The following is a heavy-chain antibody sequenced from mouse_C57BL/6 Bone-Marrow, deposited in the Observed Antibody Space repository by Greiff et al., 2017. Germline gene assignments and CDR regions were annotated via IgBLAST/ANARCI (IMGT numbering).Heavy chain of an antibody. CDR3: SREEAAY. V-gene: IGHV1-50*01. CDR2: IDPSDSYT. Sequence: QVQLQQPGAELVKPGASVKLSCKASGYTFTSYWMQWVKQRPGQGLEWIGEIDPSDSYTNYNQKFKGKATLTVDTSSSTAYMQLSSLTSEASAVYYCSREEAAYWGQGTLVTVSA. J-gene: IGHJ3*01. CDR1: GYTFTSYW.